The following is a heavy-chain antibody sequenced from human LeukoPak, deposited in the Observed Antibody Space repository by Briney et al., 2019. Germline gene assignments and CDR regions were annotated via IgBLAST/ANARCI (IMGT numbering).Heavy chain of an antibody. CDR3: ARDPSTTVLDY. CDR2: ISYDGSNK. V-gene: IGHV3-30*01. Sequence: GGSLRLSCAASGFTFSSYAMHWVRQAPGKGLEWVAVISYDGSNKYYADSVKGRFTISRDNSKNTLYLRMNSLRAEDTAVYYCARDPSTTVLDYWGQGTLVTVSS. D-gene: IGHD4-17*01. CDR1: GFTFSSYA. J-gene: IGHJ4*02.